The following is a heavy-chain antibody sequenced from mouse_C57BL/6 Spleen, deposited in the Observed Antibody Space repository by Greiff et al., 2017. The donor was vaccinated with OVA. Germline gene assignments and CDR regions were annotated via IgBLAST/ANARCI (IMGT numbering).Heavy chain of an antibody. CDR2: IYPGSGST. CDR1: GYTFTSYW. CDR3: AKGAYYDYDGVFDY. D-gene: IGHD2-4*01. Sequence: VQLQQSGAELVKPGASVKMSCKASGYTFTSYWITWVKQRPGQGLEWIGDIYPGSGSTNYNEKFKSKATLTVDTSSSTAYMQLSSLTSEDSAVYYCAKGAYYDYDGVFDYGGQGTTLTVSS. V-gene: IGHV1-55*01. J-gene: IGHJ2*01.